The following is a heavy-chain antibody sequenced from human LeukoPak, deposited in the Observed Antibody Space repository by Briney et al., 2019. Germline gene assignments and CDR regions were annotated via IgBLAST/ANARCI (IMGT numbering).Heavy chain of an antibody. CDR1: GYSISSGYY. V-gene: IGHV4-38-2*01. J-gene: IGHJ4*02. CDR2: IYHSGST. D-gene: IGHD3-10*01. CDR3: ASGGGITMVRGVINN. Sequence: SETLSLTCAVSGYSISSGYYWGWIRRPPGKGLEWIGSIYHSGSTYYNPSLKSRVTISVDTSKNQFSLKLSSVTAADTAVYYCASGGGITMVRGVINNWGQGTLVTVSS.